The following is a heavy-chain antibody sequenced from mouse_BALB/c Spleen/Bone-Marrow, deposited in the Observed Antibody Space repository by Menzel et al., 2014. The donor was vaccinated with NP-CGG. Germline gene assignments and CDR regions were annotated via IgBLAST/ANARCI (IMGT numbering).Heavy chain of an antibody. D-gene: IGHD2-4*01. CDR1: GYAFSNYG. J-gene: IGHJ4*01. CDR2: IYPGDGET. CDR3: ASVYDYGRGYAMDY. V-gene: IGHV1-80*01. Sequence: QVQLQQPGAELVRPGSSVKISCKASGYAFSNYGMNWVKQRPGQGLEWIGQIYPGDGETNYNGEFEGRVTLTADKSSSTAYMEVSRLTSEDSAVYFCASVYDYGRGYAMDYWGQGTSVTVSS.